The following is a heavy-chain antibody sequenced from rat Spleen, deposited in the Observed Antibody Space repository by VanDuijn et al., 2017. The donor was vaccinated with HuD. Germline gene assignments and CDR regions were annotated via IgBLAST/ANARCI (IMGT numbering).Heavy chain of an antibody. CDR1: GFTFSDYN. CDR3: ATGYYGYTYYFDY. D-gene: IGHD1-9*01. CDR2: IVFDSSGI. V-gene: IGHV5S10*01. J-gene: IGHJ2*01. Sequence: EVQLVESGGGLVQPGRSLKLSCAASGFTFSDYNMAWVRQSPKKGLEWVATIVFDSSGIYYRKSVKGRFTVSRDNTKNTLYLQMDSLRSEDTATYYCATGYYGYTYYFDYWGQGVMVTVSS.